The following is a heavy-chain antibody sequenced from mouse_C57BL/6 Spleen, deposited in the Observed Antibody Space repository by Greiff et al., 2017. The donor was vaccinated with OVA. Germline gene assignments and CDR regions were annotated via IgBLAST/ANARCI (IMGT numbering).Heavy chain of an antibody. CDR3: AREGSTYWYFDV. CDR1: GYTFTSYW. J-gene: IGHJ1*03. CDR2: INPSNGGT. V-gene: IGHV1-53*01. D-gene: IGHD1-1*01. Sequence: QVQLQQPGTELVKPGASVKLSCKASGYTFTSYWMHWVKQRPGQGLEWIGNINPSNGGTNYNEKFKCKATLTVDKSSSTAYMQLSSLTSEDSAVYYCAREGSTYWYFDVWGTGTTVTVSS.